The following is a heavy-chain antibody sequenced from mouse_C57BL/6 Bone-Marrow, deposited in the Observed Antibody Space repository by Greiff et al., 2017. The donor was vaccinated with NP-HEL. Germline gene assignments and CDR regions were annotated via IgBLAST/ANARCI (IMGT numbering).Heavy chain of an antibody. CDR3: ARSLYDGKEGWDFDG. J-gene: IGHJ1*03. CDR1: GFAFSSSW. V-gene: IGHV1-82*01. CDR2: IYPGAGDT. D-gene: IGHD2-12*01. Sequence: VQLQQSGPELVKPGASVKLSCTASGFAFSSSWMNWVKQRPGKGLEWIGRIYPGAGDTNYNGKFKGKATLTADKSSSTAYMQLSSLTYEDSAVDCCARSLYDGKEGWDFDGWGTGTTVTVSS.